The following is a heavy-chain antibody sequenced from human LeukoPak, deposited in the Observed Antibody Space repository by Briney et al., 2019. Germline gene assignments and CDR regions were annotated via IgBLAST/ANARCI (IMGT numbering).Heavy chain of an antibody. D-gene: IGHD3-10*01. CDR1: EFLFNA. CDR3: ARGLSSVNDAFDI. V-gene: IGHV3-23*01. CDR2: IGASGSST. J-gene: IGHJ3*02. Sequence: GGSLRLSCAASEFLFNAVNWVRQAPGKGLEWVPGIGASGSSTYYADSVKGRFTISRDNSKTTLYLQMNSLRAEDTAVYYCARGLSSVNDAFDIWGQGTMVTVSS.